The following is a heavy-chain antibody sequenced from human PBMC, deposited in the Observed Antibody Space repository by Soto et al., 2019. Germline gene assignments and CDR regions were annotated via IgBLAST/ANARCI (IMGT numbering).Heavy chain of an antibody. V-gene: IGHV1-3*01. CDR3: ARGPGSGYSPPGTGWFDP. CDR2: INAGNGNT. D-gene: IGHD5-12*01. Sequence: ASVKVSCKASGYTFTSYAMHWVRQAPGQRLEWMGWINAGNGNTKYSQKFQDRVTITRDTSASTAYMELSSLRSEDTAVYYCARGPGSGYSPPGTGWFDPWGQGTLVTVSS. J-gene: IGHJ5*02. CDR1: GYTFTSYA.